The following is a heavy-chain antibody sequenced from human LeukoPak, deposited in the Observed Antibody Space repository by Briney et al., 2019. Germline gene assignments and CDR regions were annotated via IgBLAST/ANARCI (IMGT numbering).Heavy chain of an antibody. Sequence: GGSLRLSCAASGFTFSSHSMHWVRQAPGKGLEWVALISYDGSNKHYADSVKGRFTISRDNSKTTLYLQMNSLRAEDTAVYYCARKPHCSGGSCDRAWGQGTLVTVSS. D-gene: IGHD2-15*01. CDR1: GFTFSSHS. CDR3: ARKPHCSGGSCDRA. J-gene: IGHJ5*02. V-gene: IGHV3-30*03. CDR2: ISYDGSNK.